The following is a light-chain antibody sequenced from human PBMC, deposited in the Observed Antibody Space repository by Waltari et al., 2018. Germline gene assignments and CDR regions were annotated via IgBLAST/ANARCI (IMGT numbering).Light chain of an antibody. Sequence: QSALTQPASVSGSPGQSITISCTGTNSDVGKYKLVSWYQQHPGKAPKLMIYEVSKRPPGISYLFSGSKSGDTASLTISGLQAEDEAEYYCCSYTGGSIPVIFGGGTKLTVL. CDR1: NSDVGKYKL. J-gene: IGLJ2*01. CDR2: EVS. V-gene: IGLV2-23*02. CDR3: CSYTGGSIPVI.